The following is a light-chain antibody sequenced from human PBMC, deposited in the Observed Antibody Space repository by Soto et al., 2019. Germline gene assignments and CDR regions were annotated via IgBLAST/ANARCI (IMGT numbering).Light chain of an antibody. Sequence: LTQSPSSLSASVGDSVTITCRASQSVSSSYLAWYQQKPGQAPRLLIYGASSRATGIPDRFSGSGSGTDFTLTISRLEPEDFAVYYCQQYGSSQWTFGQGTKVDI. CDR1: QSVSSSY. J-gene: IGKJ1*01. V-gene: IGKV3-20*01. CDR3: QQYGSSQWT. CDR2: GAS.